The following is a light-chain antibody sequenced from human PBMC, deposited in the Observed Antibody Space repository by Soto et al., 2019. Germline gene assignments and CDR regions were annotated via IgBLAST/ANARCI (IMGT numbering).Light chain of an antibody. Sequence: EIVLTQSPGTLSLSPGERATLSCRASQSVRSSFLTCYQQKPGQAPRLLIYGASTRATGIPDRFSCSGYGTDFSLTISRLEPEDFAVYYCQQYDTSSMSTFGPGTKLQIK. CDR1: QSVRSSF. CDR3: QQYDTSSMST. V-gene: IGKV3-20*01. CDR2: GAS. J-gene: IGKJ2*01.